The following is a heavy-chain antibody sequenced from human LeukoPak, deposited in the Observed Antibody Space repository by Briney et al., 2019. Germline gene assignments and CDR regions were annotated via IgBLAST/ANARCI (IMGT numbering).Heavy chain of an antibody. Sequence: SETLSLTCAVSGYSISSGYYWGWIRQPPGKGLEWIGSIYHSGSTYYNPSLKSRVTISVDTSKNQFSLKLSSVAAADTAVYYCARGTGGSPAFDSSYYGSGSSFDYWGQGILVTVSS. V-gene: IGHV4-38-2*01. D-gene: IGHD3-10*01. J-gene: IGHJ4*02. CDR2: IYHSGST. CDR3: ARGTGGSPAFDSSYYGSGSSFDY. CDR1: GYSISSGYY.